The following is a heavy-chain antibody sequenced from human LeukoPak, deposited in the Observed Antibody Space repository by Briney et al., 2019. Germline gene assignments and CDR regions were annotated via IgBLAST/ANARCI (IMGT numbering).Heavy chain of an antibody. CDR3: ARSVRGAFDI. CDR1: GGSISSGSYY. CDR2: IYTSGST. Sequence: PSQTLSFTCTVSGGSISSGSYYWSWIRQPAGKGLEWIGRIYTSGSTNYNPSLKSRVTISVDTSKNQFSLKLSSVTAADTAVYYCARSVRGAFDIWGQGTMVTVSS. V-gene: IGHV4-61*02. J-gene: IGHJ3*02.